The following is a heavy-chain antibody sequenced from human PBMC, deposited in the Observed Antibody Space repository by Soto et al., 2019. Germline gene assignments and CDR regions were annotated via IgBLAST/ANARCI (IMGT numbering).Heavy chain of an antibody. J-gene: IGHJ6*02. D-gene: IGHD3-22*01. CDR2: ISAYNGNT. V-gene: IGHV1-18*01. CDR3: ARDFDSSFYYYYYYGMDV. Sequence: ASVKVSCKASGYTFTSYGISWVRQAPGQGLEWMGWISAYNGNTNYAQKLQGRVTMTTDTSTSTAYMELRSLRSDDTAVYYCARDFDSSFYYYYYYGMDVSGQGTTVTVYS. CDR1: GYTFTSYG.